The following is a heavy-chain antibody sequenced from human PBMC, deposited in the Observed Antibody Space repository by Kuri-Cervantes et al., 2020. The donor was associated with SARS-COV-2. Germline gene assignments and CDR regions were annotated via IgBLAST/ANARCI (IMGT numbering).Heavy chain of an antibody. D-gene: IGHD3-22*01. CDR2: INPNSGGT. CDR3: SRDDHYYDSSGYSQETFDY. CDR1: GYTFTGYY. J-gene: IGHJ4*02. Sequence: ASVKVSCKASGYTFTGYYMHRVRQAPGQGLEWMGWINPNSGGTNYAQKFQGWVTMTRDTSISTAYMQLSRLRSDDTAVYYCSRDDHYYDSSGYSQETFDYWGQGTLVTVSS. V-gene: IGHV1-2*04.